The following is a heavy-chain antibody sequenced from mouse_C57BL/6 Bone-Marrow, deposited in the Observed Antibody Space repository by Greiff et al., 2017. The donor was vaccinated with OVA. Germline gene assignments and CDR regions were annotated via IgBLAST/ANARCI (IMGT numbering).Heavy chain of an antibody. CDR2: INPGSGGT. Sequence: QVQLQQSGAELVRPGTSVKVSCKASGYAFTNYLIEWVKQRPGQGLEWIGVINPGSGGTNYNEKFKGKATLTADTSSSTAYMQLSSLTSEDSAVYFCARFRSSGYVAWFAYWGQGTLVTVSA. J-gene: IGHJ3*01. CDR3: ARFRSSGYVAWFAY. D-gene: IGHD3-2*02. CDR1: GYAFTNYL. V-gene: IGHV1-54*01.